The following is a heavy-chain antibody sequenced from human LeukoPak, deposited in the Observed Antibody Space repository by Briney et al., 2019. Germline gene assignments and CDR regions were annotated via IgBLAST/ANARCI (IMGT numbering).Heavy chain of an antibody. CDR3: ANYYDSTGFDP. J-gene: IGHJ5*02. D-gene: IGHD3-22*01. V-gene: IGHV4-34*01. CDR1: GGSFSGYY. CDR2: INHSGST. Sequence: SETLSLTCAVYGGSFSGYYWSRIRQPPGKGLEWIGEINHSGSTNYNPSLKSRVTISVDTSKNQFSLKLSSVTAADTAVYYCANYYDSTGFDPWGQGTLVTVSS.